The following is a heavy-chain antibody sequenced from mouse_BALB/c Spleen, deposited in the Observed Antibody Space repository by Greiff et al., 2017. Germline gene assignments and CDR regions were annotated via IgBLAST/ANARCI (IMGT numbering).Heavy chain of an antibody. CDR1: GYSITSGYY. J-gene: IGHJ2*01. Sequence: EVKLQESGPGLVKPSQSLSLTCSVTGYSITSGYYWNWIRQFPGNKLEWMGYISYDGSNNYNPSLKNRISITRDTSKNQFFLKLNSVTTEDTATYYCARDGNYDGYYFDYWGQGTTLTVSS. CDR3: ARDGNYDGYYFDY. V-gene: IGHV3-6*02. D-gene: IGHD2-1*01. CDR2: ISYDGSN.